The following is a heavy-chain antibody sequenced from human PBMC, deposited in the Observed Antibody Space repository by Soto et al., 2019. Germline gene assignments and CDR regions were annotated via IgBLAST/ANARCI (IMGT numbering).Heavy chain of an antibody. CDR3: ARTMRLGELAPHRHKEGMFDP. V-gene: IGHV1-3*01. CDR2: INAGNGNT. Sequence: QVQLVQSGAEVKKPGASVKVSCKASGYTFTSYAMHWVRQAPGQRLEWMGWINAGNGNTKYSQKFQGRVTITRDTSASTADMELSSLRSEDTAVYYCARTMRLGELAPHRHKEGMFDPWGQGTLVTVSS. J-gene: IGHJ5*02. D-gene: IGHD3-16*01. CDR1: GYTFTSYA.